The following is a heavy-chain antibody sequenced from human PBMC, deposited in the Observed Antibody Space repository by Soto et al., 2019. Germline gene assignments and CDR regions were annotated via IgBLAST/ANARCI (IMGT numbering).Heavy chain of an antibody. J-gene: IGHJ4*02. V-gene: IGHV1-18*01. CDR3: ARGRYGDY. CDR1: GYAFTTYG. D-gene: IGHD1-1*01. Sequence: QVHLVQSGAEVKKPGASVKVSCKGSGYAFTTYGITWVRQAPGQGLEWMGWISAHNGNTNYAQKLQGRVTVTRDTSTSTAYMELRSLRTDDAAVYYCARGRYGDYWGQGALVTVSS. CDR2: ISAHNGNT.